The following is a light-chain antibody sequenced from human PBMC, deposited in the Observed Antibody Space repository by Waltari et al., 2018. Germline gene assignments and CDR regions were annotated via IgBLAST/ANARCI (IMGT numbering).Light chain of an antibody. CDR2: VNSDGSH. CDR1: SGHSSNI. CDR3: ETGGHGTWV. V-gene: IGLV4-69*01. J-gene: IGLJ3*02. Sequence: QLVLTQSPSASASLGASVKLTCTLSSGHSSNIIAWLQQRPERGPRYLMKVNSDGSHSKGDDIPDRFSGSRSGAERYRTISSLQSEDEADYYCETGGHGTWVFGGGTKLTVL.